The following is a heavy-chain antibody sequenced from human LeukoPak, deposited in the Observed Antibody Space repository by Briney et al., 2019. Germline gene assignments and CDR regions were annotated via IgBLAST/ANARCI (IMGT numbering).Heavy chain of an antibody. CDR1: GFTFSSYA. J-gene: IGHJ4*02. D-gene: IGHD3-10*01. Sequence: PGGSLRLSCAASGFTFSSYAMSWVRQAPGKGLEWVSAISGSGGSTYYADSVKGRFTISRDNSKNTLYLQMNSLRAEDTAVYYCAKDTLEGDYYGSGSYYYDYWGQGTLVTVSS. CDR2: ISGSGGST. V-gene: IGHV3-23*01. CDR3: AKDTLEGDYYGSGSYYYDY.